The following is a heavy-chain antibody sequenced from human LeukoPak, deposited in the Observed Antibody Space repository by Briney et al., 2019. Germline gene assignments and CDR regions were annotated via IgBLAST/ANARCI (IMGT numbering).Heavy chain of an antibody. Sequence: GGSLRLSCAASGFTFSSYAMSWVRQSPGKGLEWVSGISGGSGTTYYAFYADSVMGRVTVSRDNSKNTLYLQMNSLRAEDTAVYYCAKFYDILTGYFDYWGQGTLVTVSS. CDR3: AKFYDILTGYFDY. D-gene: IGHD3-9*01. CDR1: GFTFSSYA. V-gene: IGHV3-23*01. CDR2: ISGGSGTT. J-gene: IGHJ4*02.